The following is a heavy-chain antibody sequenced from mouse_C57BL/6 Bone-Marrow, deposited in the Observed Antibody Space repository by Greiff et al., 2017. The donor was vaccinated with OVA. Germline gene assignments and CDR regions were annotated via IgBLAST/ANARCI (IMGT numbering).Heavy chain of an antibody. D-gene: IGHD1-1*01. CDR3: ARYYYGSSYNWYFDV. CDR1: GYTFTSYW. J-gene: IGHJ1*03. Sequence: QVQLQQPGAELVMPGASVKLSCKASGYTFTSYWMHWVKQRPGQGLEWIGEIDPSDSYTHYNQKFKGKSTLTVDKSSSTAYMQLSSLTSEDSAVYYCARYYYGSSYNWYFDVWGTGTTVTVSS. V-gene: IGHV1-69*01. CDR2: IDPSDSYT.